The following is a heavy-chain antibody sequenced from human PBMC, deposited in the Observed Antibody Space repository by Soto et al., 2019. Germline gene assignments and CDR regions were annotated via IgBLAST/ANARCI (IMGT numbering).Heavy chain of an antibody. CDR3: ARGYRDYYDSSGYKDPNDAFDI. CDR1: GGSISSGDYY. J-gene: IGHJ3*02. D-gene: IGHD3-22*01. Sequence: SETLSLTCTVSGGSISSGDYYWSWIRQPPGKGLEWIGYIYYSGSTYYNPSLKSRVTISVDTSKNQFSLKLSSVTAADTAVYYCARGYRDYYDSSGYKDPNDAFDIWGQGTMVTV. V-gene: IGHV4-30-4*01. CDR2: IYYSGST.